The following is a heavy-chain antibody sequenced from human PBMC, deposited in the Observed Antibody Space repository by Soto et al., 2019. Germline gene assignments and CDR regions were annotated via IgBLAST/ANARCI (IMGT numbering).Heavy chain of an antibody. D-gene: IGHD3-10*01. J-gene: IGHJ6*03. CDR2: INDSGNI. V-gene: IGHV4-34*01. CDR3: ARGLILWFGEFSRRGGYYYYMDV. CDR1: GGSFSGYQ. Sequence: QVQLQQWGAGLLKPSETLSLTCAVYGGSFSGYQWTWIRQTPGKGLEWIGEINDSGNINYNPSLKSRVPSLVDTAKKTISLKLSSVHAADTAVYYCARGLILWFGEFSRRGGYYYYMDVWGKGTTVTVSS.